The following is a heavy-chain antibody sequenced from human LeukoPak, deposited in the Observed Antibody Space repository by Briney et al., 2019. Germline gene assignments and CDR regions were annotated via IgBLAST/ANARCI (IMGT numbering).Heavy chain of an antibody. CDR1: GFTVSSNY. Sequence: GGSLRLSCAASGFTVSSNYMSWVRQAPGKGLEWVSVIYSGGSTYYADSVKGRFTISRDNSKNTLYLQMNSLRAEDTAVYYCASRAYYYDSSGYPYWGQGTLVTVSS. V-gene: IGHV3-53*01. J-gene: IGHJ4*02. CDR3: ASRAYYYDSSGYPY. CDR2: IYSGGST. D-gene: IGHD3-22*01.